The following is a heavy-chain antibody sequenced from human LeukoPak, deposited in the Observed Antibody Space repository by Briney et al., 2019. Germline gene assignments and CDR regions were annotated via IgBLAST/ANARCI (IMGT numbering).Heavy chain of an antibody. CDR2: INHSGST. V-gene: IGHV4-34*01. CDR1: GGSFSGYY. D-gene: IGHD3-10*01. Sequence: PSETLSLTCAVYGGSFSGYYWSWIRQPPGKGLEWIGEINHSGSTNYNPSLKSRVTISVDTSKNQFSLKLSSVTAADTAMYYCARGTNYYGSGSLHYYYYGMDVWGQGTTVTVSS. CDR3: ARGTNYYGSGSLHYYYYGMDV. J-gene: IGHJ6*02.